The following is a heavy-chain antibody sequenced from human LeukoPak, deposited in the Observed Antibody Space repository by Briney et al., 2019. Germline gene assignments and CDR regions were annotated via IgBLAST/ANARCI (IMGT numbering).Heavy chain of an antibody. D-gene: IGHD6-13*01. V-gene: IGHV4-59*01. J-gene: IGHJ4*02. Sequence: SETLSLTCTVSGGSISSYYWSWIRQPPGKGLEWIGYIYYSGSTNYNPSLKSRVIISVDTSKNQFSLRLTSVTAADTAVYYCARVEVTSSWYSIDYWGQGILVTVSS. CDR3: ARVEVTSSWYSIDY. CDR2: IYYSGST. CDR1: GGSISSYY.